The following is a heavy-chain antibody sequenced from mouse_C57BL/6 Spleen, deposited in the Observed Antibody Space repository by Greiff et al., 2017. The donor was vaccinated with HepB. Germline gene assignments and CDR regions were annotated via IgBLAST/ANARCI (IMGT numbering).Heavy chain of an antibody. CDR3: ARDYDYDGAWFAY. D-gene: IGHD2-4*01. J-gene: IGHJ3*01. CDR1: GYTFTSYW. V-gene: IGHV1-7*01. Sequence: VQLQQSGAELAKPGASVKLSCKASGYTFTSYWMHWVKQRPGQGLEWIGYINPSSGYTKYNQKFKDKATLTADKSSSTAYMQLSSLTYEDSAVYYCARDYDYDGAWFAYWGQRTLVTVSA. CDR2: INPSSGYT.